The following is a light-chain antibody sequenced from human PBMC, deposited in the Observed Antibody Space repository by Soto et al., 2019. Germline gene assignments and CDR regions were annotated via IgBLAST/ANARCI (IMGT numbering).Light chain of an antibody. CDR3: SSYTTSDTWV. Sequence: QSALTQPASVSGSPGQSITISCTGTSSDVGGYNYVSWYQQHPGQVPKLTIYEVTNRPSGVSSRFSGSKSGNTASLTISGIQAEDEADYYCSSYTTSDTWVFGGGTKLTVL. J-gene: IGLJ3*02. CDR2: EVT. CDR1: SSDVGGYNY. V-gene: IGLV2-14*01.